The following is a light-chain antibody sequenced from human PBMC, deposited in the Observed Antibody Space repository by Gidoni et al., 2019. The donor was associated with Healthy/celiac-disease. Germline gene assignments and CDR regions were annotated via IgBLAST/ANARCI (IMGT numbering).Light chain of an antibody. CDR1: QSLNSN. CDR3: HQCNNWLT. CDR2: GAS. Sequence: EIVMTQSPATLSVSPGERATLSCRASQSLNSNFAWYQQKPGQAPRLHIDGASIRATGITVRVSGSGSGTEFTLTSSRLQSEDFAVYYWHQCNNWLTFGGGTKVEIK. V-gene: IGKV3-15*01. J-gene: IGKJ4*01.